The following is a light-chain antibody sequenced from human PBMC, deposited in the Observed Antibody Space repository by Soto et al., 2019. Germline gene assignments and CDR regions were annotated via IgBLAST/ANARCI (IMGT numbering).Light chain of an antibody. CDR3: QQYNSYSWT. V-gene: IGKV1-5*01. CDR2: DAS. J-gene: IGKJ1*01. Sequence: DIQMTQSPSTLSASVGDRVTITCRASQSVSNYLAWYQQKPGKAPKLLIYDASSLESGVPLRFSGSGSGTDFPLSISSLQPDDFGTYYCQQYNSYSWTFGQGTKVEI. CDR1: QSVSNY.